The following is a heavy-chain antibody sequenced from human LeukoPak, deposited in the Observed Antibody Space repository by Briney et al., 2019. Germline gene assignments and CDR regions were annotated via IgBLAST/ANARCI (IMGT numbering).Heavy chain of an antibody. Sequence: GGSLRLSCAASGFSFSRYGMHWVRQAPGKGLEWVALIWFDGSNEYYADSVKGRFTISRDNSKNTLYLQMNSLRTEDTALYYCARDGTLLGFDPWGQGTLVTVSS. J-gene: IGHJ5*02. CDR3: ARDGTLLGFDP. V-gene: IGHV3-33*01. D-gene: IGHD1-1*01. CDR1: GFSFSRYG. CDR2: IWFDGSNE.